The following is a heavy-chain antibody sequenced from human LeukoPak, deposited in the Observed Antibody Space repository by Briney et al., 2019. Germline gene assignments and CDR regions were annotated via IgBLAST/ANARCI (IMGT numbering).Heavy chain of an antibody. V-gene: IGHV3-30*04. CDR3: ARANRQQWLVTPFDY. CDR1: GFTFSSYA. D-gene: IGHD6-19*01. J-gene: IGHJ4*02. CDR2: ISYDGSNK. Sequence: PGRSLRLSCAASGFTFSSYAMHWVRQAPGKGLEWVAVISYDGSNKYYADSVKGRFTISRDNSKNTLYLQMNSLRAEDTAVYYRARANRQQWLVTPFDYWGQGTLVTVSS.